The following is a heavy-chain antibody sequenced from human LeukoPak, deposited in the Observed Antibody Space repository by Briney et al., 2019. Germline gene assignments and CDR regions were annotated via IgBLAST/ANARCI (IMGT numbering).Heavy chain of an antibody. CDR2: ISGSGGST. V-gene: IGHV3-23*01. CDR1: GFTFSSYA. CDR3: AKDGLQQQLVEPPNFGY. Sequence: SGGSLRLSCAASGFTFSSYAMSWVRQAPGKGLEWVSAISGSGGSTYYADSVKGRFTISRDNSKNTLYLQMNSLRAEDTAVYYCAKDGLQQQLVEPPNFGYWGQGTLVTVSS. J-gene: IGHJ4*02. D-gene: IGHD6-13*01.